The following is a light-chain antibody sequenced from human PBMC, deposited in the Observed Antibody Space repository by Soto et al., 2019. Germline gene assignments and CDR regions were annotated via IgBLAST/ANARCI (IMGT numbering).Light chain of an antibody. CDR1: SSNIGSNT. CDR2: SNN. Sequence: QCVLTQPPSASGTPGQRVTISCSGSSSNIGSNTVNWYQQLPGTAPKLLMYSNNQRPSGVPDRLSGSKSGTSASLAISGLQPEDEADYYCAAWDDSLNGHVFGTGTKVTVL. J-gene: IGLJ1*01. V-gene: IGLV1-44*01. CDR3: AAWDDSLNGHV.